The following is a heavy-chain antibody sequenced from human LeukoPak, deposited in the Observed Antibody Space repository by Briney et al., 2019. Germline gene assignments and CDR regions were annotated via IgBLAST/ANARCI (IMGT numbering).Heavy chain of an antibody. CDR1: GYDFTTYW. D-gene: IGHD2-2*01. V-gene: IGHV5-51*01. Sequence: GESLKISCKVSGYDFTTYWIGWVRQMPGKGLEWMGIIYPGDSDTRYSPSFQGQVTISADESISTAYLQWSSLKASDTAMYYCARHRSADDGRRVDSWGQGTLVTVSS. J-gene: IGHJ4*02. CDR2: IYPGDSDT. CDR3: ARHRSADDGRRVDS.